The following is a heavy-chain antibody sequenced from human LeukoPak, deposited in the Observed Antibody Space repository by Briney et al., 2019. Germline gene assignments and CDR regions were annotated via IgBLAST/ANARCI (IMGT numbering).Heavy chain of an antibody. CDR3: AREGRITMVRGVDYYYYYMDV. CDR2: ISSSGRTI. D-gene: IGHD3-10*01. CDR1: GFTFRSYS. V-gene: IGHV3-48*01. Sequence: GGSLRLSCAASGFTFRSYSMNWVRQAPGKGLEWVSYISSSGRTIYYADSVKGRFTISRDNAKNSLFLQMNSLRAEDTAVYYCAREGRITMVRGVDYYYYYMDVWGKGTTVTISS. J-gene: IGHJ6*03.